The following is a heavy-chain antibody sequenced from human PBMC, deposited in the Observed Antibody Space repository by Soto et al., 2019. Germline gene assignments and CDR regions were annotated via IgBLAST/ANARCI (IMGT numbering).Heavy chain of an antibody. J-gene: IGHJ6*02. CDR2: ISSSSSYI. CDR1: GFTFSSYS. V-gene: IGHV3-21*01. D-gene: IGHD2-2*02. CDR3: VRGPYCSSTSCYIRVGYYYYGMDV. Sequence: GGSLRLSCAASGFTFSSYSMNWVRQAPGKGLEWVSSISSSSSYIYYADSVKGRFTISRDNAKNSLYLQMNSLRAEDTAVYYCVRGPYCSSTSCYIRVGYYYYGMDVWGQGTTVTVSS.